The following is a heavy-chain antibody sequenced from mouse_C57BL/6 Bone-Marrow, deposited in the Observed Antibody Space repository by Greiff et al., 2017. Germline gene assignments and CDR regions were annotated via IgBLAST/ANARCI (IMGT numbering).Heavy chain of an antibody. CDR3: ARGCFDY. Sequence: QVQLQQPGAELVMPGASVKLSCKASGYTFTSYWMHWVKQRPGQGLEWIGEIDPSDSYTNYNQKFKGKSTLTVDKSASTAYMQLRSLTSEDSAVYYCARGCFDYWGQGTTLTVSS. CDR1: GYTFTSYW. CDR2: IDPSDSYT. V-gene: IGHV1-69*01. J-gene: IGHJ2*01.